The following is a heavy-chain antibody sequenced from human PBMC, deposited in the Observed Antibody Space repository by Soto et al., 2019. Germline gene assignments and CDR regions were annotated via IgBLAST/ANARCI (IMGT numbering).Heavy chain of an antibody. Sequence: PSETLSLTCTVSGGSISSYYWSWIRQPPGKGLEWIGYIYYSGSTNYNPSLKSRVTISVDTSKNQFSLKLSSVTAADTAVYYCARMADYDNSGYPTFDYWGQGTLVTVSS. CDR1: GGSISSYY. J-gene: IGHJ4*02. D-gene: IGHD3-22*01. V-gene: IGHV4-59*01. CDR2: IYYSGST. CDR3: ARMADYDNSGYPTFDY.